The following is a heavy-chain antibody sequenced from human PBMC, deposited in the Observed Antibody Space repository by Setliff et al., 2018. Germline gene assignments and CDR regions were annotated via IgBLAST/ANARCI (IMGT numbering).Heavy chain of an antibody. CDR2: TIPLLPLP. D-gene: IGHD1-7*01. Sequence: SVKVSCKASGGSFAITWVRQAPGQGLEWMGGTIPLLPLPNYAVKFQGRVRITADKSTNTAYMELSSLTYEDTAVYYCAGSAISGTTKKYYYYMDVWGQGTTVTVSS. V-gene: IGHV1-69*10. CDR1: GGSFA. J-gene: IGHJ6*03. CDR3: AGSAISGTTKKYYYYMDV.